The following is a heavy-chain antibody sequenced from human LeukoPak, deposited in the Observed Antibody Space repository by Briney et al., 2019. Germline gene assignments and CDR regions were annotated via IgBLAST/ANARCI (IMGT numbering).Heavy chain of an antibody. CDR1: GYTFTGYY. Sequence: ASVKVSCKASGYTFTGYYMHWVRQAPGQGLEWMGRINPNSGGTNYAQKFQGRVTMTRDTSTSTAYMELSRLRSDDTAVYYCARDMAFDIAVAGARGDYWGQGTLVTVSS. V-gene: IGHV1-2*06. D-gene: IGHD6-19*01. CDR3: ARDMAFDIAVAGARGDY. J-gene: IGHJ4*02. CDR2: INPNSGGT.